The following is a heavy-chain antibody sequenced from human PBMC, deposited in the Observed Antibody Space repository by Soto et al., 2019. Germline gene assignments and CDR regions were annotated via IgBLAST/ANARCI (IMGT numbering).Heavy chain of an antibody. D-gene: IGHD6-19*01. Sequence: SETLSLTCTVSGYSISSDSYWAWIRQPPGKGPEWIASIYHGGTTFYNPSLKSRITISVDTSNNQFSLKLTSVTAADTAVYYCARVHVMVVAGSTFDYWGHGTLVTV. CDR2: IYHGGTT. CDR1: GYSISSDSY. J-gene: IGHJ4*01. CDR3: ARVHVMVVAGSTFDY. V-gene: IGHV4-38-2*02.